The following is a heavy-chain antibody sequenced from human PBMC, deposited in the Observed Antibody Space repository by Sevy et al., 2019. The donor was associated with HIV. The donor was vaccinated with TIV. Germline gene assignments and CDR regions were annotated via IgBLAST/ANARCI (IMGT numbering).Heavy chain of an antibody. V-gene: IGHV3-23*01. J-gene: IGHJ6*02. CDR2: ISYSGSTT. CDR1: GFTFNTYA. D-gene: IGHD1-26*01. CDR3: ARSGGSYDYGMDV. Sequence: GGSLRLSCAASGFTFNTYAMTWVRQAPGKGLEWVSAISYSGSTTHYADSVKGRFTISRDNAKNSLYLQMNSLRAEDTAVYYCARSGGSYDYGMDVWGQGTTVTVSS.